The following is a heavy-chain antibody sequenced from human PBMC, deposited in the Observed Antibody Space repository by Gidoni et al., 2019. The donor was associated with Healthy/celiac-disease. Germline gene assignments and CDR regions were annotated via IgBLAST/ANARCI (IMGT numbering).Heavy chain of an antibody. V-gene: IGHV3-23*01. CDR1: GFTFSSYA. J-gene: IGHJ5*02. CDR2: ISGSGGST. D-gene: IGHD6-13*01. Sequence: EVQLLESGGGLVQPGGSLRLSCAASGFTFSSYAMSWVRQAPGKGLEWVSAISGSGGSTYYADSVKGRFTISRDNSKNTLYLQMNSLRAEDTAVYYCAKEGVYSSSWGSGFDPWGQGTLVTVSS. CDR3: AKEGVYSSSWGSGFDP.